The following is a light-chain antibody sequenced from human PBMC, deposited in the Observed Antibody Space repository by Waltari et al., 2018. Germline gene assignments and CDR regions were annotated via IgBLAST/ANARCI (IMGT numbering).Light chain of an antibody. J-gene: IGKJ3*01. CDR1: QSVNTW. V-gene: IGKV1-5*03. Sequence: IQMTQSPSTLSASAGDRGVITCRASQSVNTWLAWYQQRPGKAPNLLIYRASSLQSGVPSRFSGRGSGTEFTLTISSLQPEDFATYYCQQSHSPPFTFGPGTKVDIK. CDR3: QQSHSPPFT. CDR2: RAS.